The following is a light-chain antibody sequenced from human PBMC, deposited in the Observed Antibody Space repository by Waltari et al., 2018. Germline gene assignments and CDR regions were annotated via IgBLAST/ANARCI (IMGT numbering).Light chain of an antibody. CDR1: HSISTY. CDR2: AAS. V-gene: IGKV1-39*01. J-gene: IGKJ2*01. Sequence: DIQMTQSPSSLSASIGDRVTATCPASHSISTYLNWYQQKPGKAPNLLIFAASILQGGVPSRFSGSGSGTDFTLTISSLQPDDFATYYCQQTHSIPRTFGQGTKLEIK. CDR3: QQTHSIPRT.